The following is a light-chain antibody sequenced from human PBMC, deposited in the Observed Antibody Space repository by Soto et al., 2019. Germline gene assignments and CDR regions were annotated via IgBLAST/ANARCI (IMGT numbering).Light chain of an antibody. Sequence: DIQMTQSPSTLSASVGDRVTITCRASQSISNWLAWYQQKPGKAPNLLIYDASSLESGVPSRFSGSGSGTEFTLTISSLQSEDFAVYYCQQYKNWPLTFGGGTKVEIK. J-gene: IGKJ4*01. CDR2: DAS. V-gene: IGKV1-5*01. CDR1: QSISNW. CDR3: QQYKNWPLT.